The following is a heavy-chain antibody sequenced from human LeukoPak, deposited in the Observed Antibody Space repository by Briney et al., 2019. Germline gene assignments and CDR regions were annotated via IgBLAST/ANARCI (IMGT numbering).Heavy chain of an antibody. V-gene: IGHV3-48*01. CDR2: ITSGSHVI. J-gene: IGHJ4*02. CDR1: GFRFSTYS. D-gene: IGHD5-18*01. Sequence: GSLRLSCAASGFRFSTYSMNWVRQAPGKGLEWVAYITSGSHVIYYANSVKGRFTVSRDNAKNSLHLQMNSLRAEDTAMYYCAKYQGYTLYYWGQGTLVTVSS. CDR3: AKYQGYTLYY.